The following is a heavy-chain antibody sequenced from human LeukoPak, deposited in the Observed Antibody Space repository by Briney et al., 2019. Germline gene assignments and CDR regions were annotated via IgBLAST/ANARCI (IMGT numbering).Heavy chain of an antibody. CDR1: GYTLTELS. J-gene: IGHJ4*02. CDR3: ATDTESYGYLLGY. CDR2: FDPEDGET. V-gene: IGHV1-24*01. D-gene: IGHD5-18*01. Sequence: VASVKVSCKVSGYTLTELSMHWVRQAPGKGLEWMGGFDPEDGETIYAQKFQGRVTVTEDTSTDTAYMELSSLRSEDTAVYYCATDTESYGYLLGYWGQGTLVTVSS.